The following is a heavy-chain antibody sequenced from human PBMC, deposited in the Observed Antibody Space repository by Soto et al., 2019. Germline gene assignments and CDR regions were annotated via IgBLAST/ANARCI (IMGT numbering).Heavy chain of an antibody. Sequence: PGGSLRLSCAASGFTFSDYYMSWIRQAPGKGLEWVSYISSSSSYTNYADSVKGRFTISRDNAKNSLYLQMNSLRAEDTAVYYCARDSGRSVVAAAFDYWGQGTLVTVSS. V-gene: IGHV3-11*05. J-gene: IGHJ4*02. CDR2: ISSSSSYT. CDR3: ARDSGRSVVAAAFDY. D-gene: IGHD2-15*01. CDR1: GFTFSDYY.